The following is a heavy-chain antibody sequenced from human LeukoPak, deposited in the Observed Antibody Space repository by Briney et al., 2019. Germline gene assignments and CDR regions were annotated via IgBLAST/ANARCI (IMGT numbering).Heavy chain of an antibody. V-gene: IGHV3-48*04. CDR1: GFTFSSYN. D-gene: IGHD5-18*01. Sequence: QAGGSLRLSCAASGFTFSSYNMNWVRQAPGQGLEWVSYISSSGATIYYADAVKGRFTISRDNAKSSLYLQMNSLRAEDTAVYYCARAWTGYSYGDYWGQGTLVTVSS. J-gene: IGHJ4*02. CDR2: ISSSGATI. CDR3: ARAWTGYSYGDY.